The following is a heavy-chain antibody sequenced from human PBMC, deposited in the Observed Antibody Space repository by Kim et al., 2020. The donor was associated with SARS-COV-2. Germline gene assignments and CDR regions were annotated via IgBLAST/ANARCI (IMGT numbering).Heavy chain of an antibody. J-gene: IGHJ3*02. Sequence: GGSLRLSCATSGFTFSAYDMNWVRQAPGKGLEWLSFITKSSTARYYADSADGRFTISRDNAKNSLFLQMNSLRDEDTALYYCVRDRIAGAFDIGGQGSM. D-gene: IGHD2-15*01. V-gene: IGHV3-48*02. CDR1: GFTFSAYD. CDR3: VRDRIAGAFDI. CDR2: ITKSSTAR.